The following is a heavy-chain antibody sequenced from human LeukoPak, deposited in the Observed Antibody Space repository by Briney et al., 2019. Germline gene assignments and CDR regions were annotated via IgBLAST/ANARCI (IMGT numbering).Heavy chain of an antibody. CDR1: GFTFSNYE. CDR2: IGTSGSGI. J-gene: IGHJ4*02. V-gene: IGHV3-48*03. CDR3: TRDAIVPGGFLDY. D-gene: IGHD3-10*02. Sequence: PGGSLRRSCAASGFTFSNYEMNWVRQAPGKGLEWLSYIGTSGSGIQYADPVKGRFTISRDNAKNSLYLQMNSLSAEDTALYYCTRDAIVPGGFLDYWGRGILVTVSS.